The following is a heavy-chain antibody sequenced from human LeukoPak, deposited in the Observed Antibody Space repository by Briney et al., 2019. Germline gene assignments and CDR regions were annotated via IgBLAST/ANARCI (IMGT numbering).Heavy chain of an antibody. J-gene: IGHJ4*02. Sequence: GESLKISRKGSGYSFTSYWISWVRQMPGKGLEWMGRIDPSDSYTNYSPSFQGHVTISVDKSISTAYLQWSSLKASDTAMYYCASATVTTLDYWGQGTLVTVSS. CDR2: IDPSDSYT. D-gene: IGHD4-17*01. CDR3: ASATVTTLDY. V-gene: IGHV5-10-1*01. CDR1: GYSFTSYW.